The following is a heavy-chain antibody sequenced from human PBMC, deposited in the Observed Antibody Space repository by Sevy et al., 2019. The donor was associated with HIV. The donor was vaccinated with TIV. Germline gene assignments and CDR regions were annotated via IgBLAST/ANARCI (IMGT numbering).Heavy chain of an antibody. Sequence: GGSLRLSCTASGFTFGDYAKNWFRQAPGKGLEWVGFIRRKAYGGTTEYAASVKGRFTISRDDSKNIAYLQMNSLKIEDTAVYYCKTVTTGRWFDPWGQGTLVTVSS. J-gene: IGHJ5*02. CDR2: IRRKAYGGTT. V-gene: IGHV3-49*03. CDR1: GFTFGDYA. D-gene: IGHD4-17*01. CDR3: KTVTTGRWFDP.